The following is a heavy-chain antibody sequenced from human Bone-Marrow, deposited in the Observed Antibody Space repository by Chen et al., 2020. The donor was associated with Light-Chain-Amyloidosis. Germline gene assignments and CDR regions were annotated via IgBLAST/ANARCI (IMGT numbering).Heavy chain of an antibody. CDR1: GYTFPNYW. J-gene: IGHJ4*02. Sequence: EVQLEQSGPEVKKPGESLKISCKGSGYTFPNYWIGGVRQMPGKGLEWMGVIYPDDSDARYSPSFEGQITITADKSSTAAYLQWRSRKASDNDMYYCARRRDGYNLDYWGQGTLVTVSS. V-gene: IGHV5-51*01. CDR3: ARRRDGYNLDY. D-gene: IGHD5-12*01. CDR2: IYPDDSDA.